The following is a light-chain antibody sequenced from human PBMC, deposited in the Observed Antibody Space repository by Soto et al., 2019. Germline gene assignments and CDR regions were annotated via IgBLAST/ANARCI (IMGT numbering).Light chain of an antibody. J-gene: IGLJ2*01. Sequence: QSSLTQPAYVSGSPRQSITISCTGTSSDVGGSNYVSWYQQHPGKAPKLMIYDVSNRPSGVSNRFSGSKSGNTASLTISGLQAEDEAYDYCSSYTSSRNLHDVVFGGGT. CDR1: SSDVGGSNY. V-gene: IGLV2-14*01. CDR2: DVS. CDR3: SSYTSSRNLHDVV.